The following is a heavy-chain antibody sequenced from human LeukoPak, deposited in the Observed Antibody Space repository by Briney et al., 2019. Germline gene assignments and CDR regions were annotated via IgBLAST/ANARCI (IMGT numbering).Heavy chain of an antibody. V-gene: IGHV4-34*01. CDR1: GVSFSGYY. Sequence: SSETLSLTCAVYGVSFSGYYWSWIRQPPGKGLEWIGEINHSGSTNYNPSLKSRVTISVDTSKNQFSLKLSSVTAADTAVYYCARGPSVLRYFDWLPRVIDPWGQGTLVTVSS. D-gene: IGHD3-9*01. CDR2: INHSGST. CDR3: ARGPSVLRYFDWLPRVIDP. J-gene: IGHJ5*02.